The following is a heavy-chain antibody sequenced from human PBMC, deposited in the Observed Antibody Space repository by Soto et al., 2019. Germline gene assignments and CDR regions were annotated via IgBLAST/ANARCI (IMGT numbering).Heavy chain of an antibody. CDR3: TTDPARPPRGKRVDY. D-gene: IGHD5-12*01. Sequence: PGGSLRLSCAASGFTFSNAWMSWVRQAPGKGLEWVGRIKSKTDGGTTDYAAPVKGRFTISRDDSKNTPYLQMNSLKTEDTAVYYCTTDPARPPRGKRVDYWGQGALVTVSS. CDR2: IKSKTDGGTT. CDR1: GFTFSNAW. J-gene: IGHJ4*02. V-gene: IGHV3-15*01.